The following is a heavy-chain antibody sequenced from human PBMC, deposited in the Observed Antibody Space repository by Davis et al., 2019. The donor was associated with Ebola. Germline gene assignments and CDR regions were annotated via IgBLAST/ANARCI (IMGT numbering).Heavy chain of an antibody. CDR1: TFSLSSYW. Sequence: GGSLRLSCAASTFSLSSYWMSWVRQAPGKGLEWVATIENDGSKNYYMDSVKGRFTISRDNAKNSLFLQMNSLRSEDTAVYYCARKNPLFGMGFDIWGQGTMVTVSS. CDR3: ARKNPLFGMGFDI. J-gene: IGHJ3*02. D-gene: IGHD3-3*01. V-gene: IGHV3-7*01. CDR2: IENDGSKN.